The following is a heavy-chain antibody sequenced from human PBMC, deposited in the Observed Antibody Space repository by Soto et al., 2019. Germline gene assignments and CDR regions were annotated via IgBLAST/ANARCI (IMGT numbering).Heavy chain of an antibody. CDR2: ISGTSGKA. D-gene: IGHD2-8*02. Sequence: QVQVLQSGPEVAKPGSSVKVSCKTSGYSFMHYGISWVRQAPGQGLEWMGWISGTSGKALYAQKFQGRVTMTADTTNDKVFLEVRSPIAGETGVYYFGREEYFTDSSCARPDYFHSGMDVWGQGTKVTVS. CDR3: GREEYFTDSSCARPDYFHSGMDV. CDR1: GYSFMHYG. V-gene: IGHV1-18*01. J-gene: IGHJ6*02.